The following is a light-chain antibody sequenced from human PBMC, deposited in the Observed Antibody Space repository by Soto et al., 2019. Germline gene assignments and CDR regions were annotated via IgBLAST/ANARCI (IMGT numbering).Light chain of an antibody. CDR2: KAS. V-gene: IGKV1-5*03. Sequence: DIQMTQSPSTLSASVGDRVTITCRASQTISSWLAWYQQKPGKPPKLLIYKASSLESGVSSRFSGSGSGTEFTLTISSLQSDDFATYYCQQYNSYPWTFGQGTRVEIK. CDR1: QTISSW. J-gene: IGKJ1*01. CDR3: QQYNSYPWT.